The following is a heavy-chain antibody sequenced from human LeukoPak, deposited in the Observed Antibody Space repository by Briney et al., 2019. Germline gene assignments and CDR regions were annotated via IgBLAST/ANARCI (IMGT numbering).Heavy chain of an antibody. CDR3: AGGGAGYFFDF. V-gene: IGHV3-74*01. Sequence: PGGSLRLSCTSSTFTLGSYWMHWVRQVPGGGLMWVARMNNDGSGTNYADSVKGRFTISRDNAKNTLYLQMNSLRVEDTAVYYCAGGGAGYFFDFWGQGTLVTVSS. D-gene: IGHD5-12*01. CDR2: MNNDGSGT. J-gene: IGHJ4*02. CDR1: TFTLGSYW.